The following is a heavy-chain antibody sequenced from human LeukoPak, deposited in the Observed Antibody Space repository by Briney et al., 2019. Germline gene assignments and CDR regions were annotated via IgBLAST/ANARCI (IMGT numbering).Heavy chain of an antibody. CDR1: GYSFTSFD. Sequence: ASVKVSCKASGYSFTSFDVNWVRQATGQGLEWMGWMNPHSGHTGYAQKFQGRVTMTGDTSISTAFMELSSLGSEDTAVYYCTRGFFADGNGDYNKELDFWGQGTQVTVSS. J-gene: IGHJ4*02. CDR3: TRGFFADGNGDYNKELDF. CDR2: MNPHSGHT. D-gene: IGHD2-21*02. V-gene: IGHV1-8*01.